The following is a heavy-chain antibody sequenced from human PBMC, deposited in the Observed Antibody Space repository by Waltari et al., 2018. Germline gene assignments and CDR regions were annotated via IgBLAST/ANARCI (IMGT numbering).Heavy chain of an antibody. Sequence: QLQLQESGPGLVKPSETLSLTCTVFGGSISSSSYYWGWIRQPPGKGLEWIGSIYYSGSTYYNPSLKSRVTISVDTSKNQFSLKLSSVTAADTAVYYCARENQGGVDYWGQGTLVTVSS. D-gene: IGHD1-26*01. J-gene: IGHJ4*02. CDR1: GGSISSSSYY. CDR3: ARENQGGVDY. CDR2: IYYSGST. V-gene: IGHV4-39*07.